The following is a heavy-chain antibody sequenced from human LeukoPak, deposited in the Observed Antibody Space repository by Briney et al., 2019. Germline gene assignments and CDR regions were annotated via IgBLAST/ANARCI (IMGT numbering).Heavy chain of an antibody. Sequence: ASVKVSCKASGYTFTSYDINWVRQATGQGLEWMGWMNPNSGNTGYAQNFQGRVTITRDTSATTAYMELSSLRSEDTAVYYCARPTIGEWLVLDDAFDIWGQGTMVTVSS. D-gene: IGHD6-19*01. CDR3: ARPTIGEWLVLDDAFDI. V-gene: IGHV1-8*03. CDR2: MNPNSGNT. J-gene: IGHJ3*02. CDR1: GYTFTSYD.